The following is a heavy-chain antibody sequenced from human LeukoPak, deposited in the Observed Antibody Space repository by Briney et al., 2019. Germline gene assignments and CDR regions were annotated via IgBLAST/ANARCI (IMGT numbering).Heavy chain of an antibody. D-gene: IGHD3-22*01. CDR3: ARGSGYYGEDFEY. V-gene: IGHV4-39*01. CDR1: GDSVSSSNYY. J-gene: IGHJ4*02. Sequence: SETLSLTCTVSGDSVSSSNYYWAWIRQPPGKGLEWIGNIYYSGSTYYNPSLKSRLTISVDTSKNQFSLKLTSVTAADTAIYYCARGSGYYGEDFEYWGLGTLVTVSS. CDR2: IYYSGST.